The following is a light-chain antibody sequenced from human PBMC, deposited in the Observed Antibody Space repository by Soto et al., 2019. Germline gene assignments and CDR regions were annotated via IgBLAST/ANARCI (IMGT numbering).Light chain of an antibody. J-gene: IGKJ1*01. Sequence: DIQMTQSPSPLVASVGDRVTITFRASQSISSWLAWYQQKPGKAPKLLIYDASSLESGVPSRFSGSGSGTEFTLTISSLQPDDFATYYCQQYNSYSTFGQGTKVDIK. CDR3: QQYNSYST. V-gene: IGKV1-5*01. CDR1: QSISSW. CDR2: DAS.